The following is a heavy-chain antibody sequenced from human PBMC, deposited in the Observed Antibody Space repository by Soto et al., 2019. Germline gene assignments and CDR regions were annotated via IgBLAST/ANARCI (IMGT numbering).Heavy chain of an antibody. CDR2: IWYDGSNK. Sequence: QVQLGESGGGVVQPGRSLRLSCAASGFTFSSYGMHLVRQAPGKGLECVAGIWYDGSNKYYADSVKGRFTISRDNSKNTLYLQMNSLRAEDTAVYYCARDFLDIVVVPAATSSFYGMDVWGQWTTVTVSS. CDR1: GFTFSSYG. V-gene: IGHV3-33*01. CDR3: ARDFLDIVVVPAATSSFYGMDV. J-gene: IGHJ6*02. D-gene: IGHD2-2*03.